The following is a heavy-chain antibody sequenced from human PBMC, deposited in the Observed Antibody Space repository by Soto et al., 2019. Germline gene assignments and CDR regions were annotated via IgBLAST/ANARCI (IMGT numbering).Heavy chain of an antibody. CDR2: IIPIFGTA. V-gene: IGHV1-69*06. D-gene: IGHD2-2*02. Sequence: GASVKVSCKASGGTFSSYAISWVRQAPGQGLEWMGGIIPIFGTANYAQKFQGRVTITADKSTSTAYMELSSLRSEDTAVYYCAREIGYCSSTSCSTYGMDVWGQGTTVTVS. CDR1: GGTFSSYA. J-gene: IGHJ6*02. CDR3: AREIGYCSSTSCSTYGMDV.